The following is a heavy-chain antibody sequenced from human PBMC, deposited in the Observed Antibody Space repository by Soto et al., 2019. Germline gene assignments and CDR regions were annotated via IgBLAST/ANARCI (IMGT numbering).Heavy chain of an antibody. CDR1: GGSISSSSSY. Sequence: SETLSLTCTVSGGSISSSSSYWGWIRQPPGKGLEWVGSIYYLGNTYYNPSLGGRVSFSVDKSKNQFSLKLNSVTAADTAVFYCARHGHWAPLDDWGQGTLVTVSS. J-gene: IGHJ4*02. CDR3: ARHGHWAPLDD. CDR2: IYYLGNT. D-gene: IGHD3-16*01. V-gene: IGHV4-39*01.